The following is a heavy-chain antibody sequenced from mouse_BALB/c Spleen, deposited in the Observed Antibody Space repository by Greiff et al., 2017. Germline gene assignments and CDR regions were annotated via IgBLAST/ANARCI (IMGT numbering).Heavy chain of an antibody. CDR1: GYTFTSYW. CDR3: ARGRDFAMDY. V-gene: IGHV1-87*01. CDR2: IYPGDGDT. Sequence: VQLQQSGAELARPGASVKLSCKASGYTFTSYWMQWVKQRPGQGLEWIGAIYPGDGDTRYTQKFKGKATLTADKSSSTAYMQLSSLASEDSAVYYCARGRDFAMDYWGQGTSVTVSS. J-gene: IGHJ4*01.